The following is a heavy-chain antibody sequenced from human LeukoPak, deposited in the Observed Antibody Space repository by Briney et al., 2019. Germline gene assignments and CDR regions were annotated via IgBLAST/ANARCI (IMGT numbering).Heavy chain of an antibody. CDR3: ARGGDALSYYFDY. J-gene: IGHJ4*02. V-gene: IGHV1-69*04. CDR1: GGTFSSYA. CDR2: IIPILGIA. Sequence: SVKVSCKASGGTFSSYAISWVRQAPGQGLEWMGRIIPILGIANYAQKFQGRVTITADKSTSTAYMELSSLRSEDTAVYYCARGGDALSYYFDYWGQGTLVTVSS. D-gene: IGHD3-10*01.